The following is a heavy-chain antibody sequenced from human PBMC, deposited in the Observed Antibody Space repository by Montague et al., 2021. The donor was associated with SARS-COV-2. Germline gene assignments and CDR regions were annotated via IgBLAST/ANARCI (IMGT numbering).Heavy chain of an antibody. V-gene: IGHV4-4*02. CDR3: ARHPQQLVLRYWYFDL. J-gene: IGHJ2*01. CDR2: ISHSGRT. Sequence: SEILSLTCAVSGGSISSSNWWNWVRQSPGKGLEWIGEISHSGRTNYNPSLRSRVTISVDNSKNQFSLNLTSLTAADTALYYCARHPQQLVLRYWYFDLWGRGTLVTVSS. D-gene: IGHD6-13*01. CDR1: GGSISSSNW.